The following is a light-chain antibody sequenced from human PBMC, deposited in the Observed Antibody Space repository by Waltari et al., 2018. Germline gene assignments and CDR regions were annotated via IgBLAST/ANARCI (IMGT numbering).Light chain of an antibody. V-gene: IGKV3-20*01. J-gene: IGKJ1*01. CDR1: HGHTSTK. CDR3: HKDVTVPAT. Sequence: CRAMHGHTSTKCRYQQKPGQAPRLLVCDAAIRGTGVPDMFSCDLYGTDFRRTISRLEPEDFAVYYGHKDVTVPATFGQGTKVE. CDR2: DAA.